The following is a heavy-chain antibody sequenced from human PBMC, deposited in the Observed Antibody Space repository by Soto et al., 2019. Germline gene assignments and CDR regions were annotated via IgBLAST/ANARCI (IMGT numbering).Heavy chain of an antibody. CDR2: IWYDGSNK. CDR1: GFTFSSYG. Sequence: SGGSLRLSCAASGFTFSSYGMHWVRQAPGKGLEWVAVIWYDGSNKYYADSVKGRFTISRDDSKNTLYLQMNSLRAEDTAVYYCARDMWVYCGGDCSFDYWGQGTLVTVSS. V-gene: IGHV3-33*01. CDR3: ARDMWVYCGGDCSFDY. J-gene: IGHJ4*02. D-gene: IGHD2-21*02.